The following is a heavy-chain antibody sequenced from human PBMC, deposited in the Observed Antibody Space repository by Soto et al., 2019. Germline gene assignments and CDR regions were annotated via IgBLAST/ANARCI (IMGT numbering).Heavy chain of an antibody. CDR3: AKGGSVAALTRLAP. Sequence: GGSLRLSCAASGFTFGRKWMSWVRQAPGKGLEWVANIKEDGSEQYYVDSMKGRFTISRDNAKNSVYLQMNSLRAEDTAVYYYAKGGSVAALTRLAPWGEETRVTVPS. CDR2: IKEDGSEQ. CDR1: GFTFGRKW. V-gene: IGHV3-7*05. D-gene: IGHD6-6*01. J-gene: IGHJ5*02.